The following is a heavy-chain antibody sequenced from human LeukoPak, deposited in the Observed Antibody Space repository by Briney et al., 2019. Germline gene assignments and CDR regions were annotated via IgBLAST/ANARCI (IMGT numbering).Heavy chain of an antibody. CDR3: ARTGGAGSPSDT. CDR2: ISSSGGIT. Sequence: GGSLRLSCAASGFIFSDYYMTWIRQAPGKGLERVSYISSSGGITYYADSVKGRFTISRDNAKNSLYLEMNSLRDDDTAVYFCARTGGAGSPSDTWGQGTLVTVSS. CDR1: GFIFSDYY. D-gene: IGHD3-10*01. V-gene: IGHV3-11*01. J-gene: IGHJ5*02.